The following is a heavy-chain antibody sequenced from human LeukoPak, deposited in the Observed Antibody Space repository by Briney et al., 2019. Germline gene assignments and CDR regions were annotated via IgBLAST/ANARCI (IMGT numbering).Heavy chain of an antibody. Sequence: GGSLRLSCAASGFTFSSYSMNWVRQAPGKGLEWVSAISGSGGSTYYADSVTGRFTISRDNSKNTLYLQMNSLRAEDTAVYYCAKVGYSSSWYFDYWGQGTLVTVSS. CDR1: GFTFSSYS. CDR2: ISGSGGST. D-gene: IGHD6-13*01. J-gene: IGHJ4*02. V-gene: IGHV3-23*01. CDR3: AKVGYSSSWYFDY.